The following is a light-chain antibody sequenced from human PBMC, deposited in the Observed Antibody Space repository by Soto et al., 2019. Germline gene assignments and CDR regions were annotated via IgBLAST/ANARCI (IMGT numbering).Light chain of an antibody. CDR1: QSVSSSY. J-gene: IGKJ4*01. V-gene: IGKV3-20*01. Sequence: EIVLTQSPGTLSLSPGERATLSCRASQSVSSSYLAWYQQKPGQAPRLLIYGASSRATGIPDRFSGSGSGIDFTITISRLEPEDFAVYYCQQYDNSPLTFGGGTKVEIK. CDR2: GAS. CDR3: QQYDNSPLT.